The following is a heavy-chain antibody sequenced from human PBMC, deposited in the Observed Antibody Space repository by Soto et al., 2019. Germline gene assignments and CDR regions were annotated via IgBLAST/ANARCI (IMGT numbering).Heavy chain of an antibody. CDR1: GGPFKAYA. V-gene: IGHV1-69*06. CDR2: IIPVFGAP. CDR3: ATDRAAAAGIHAFDI. J-gene: IGHJ3*02. Sequence: QVQLVQSGAEVKKPGSSVKVSCKTSGGPFKAYAVSWVRQAPGQGLEWMGGIIPVFGAPTYAQDFQGRVNITADKSTSTAYMELSNLRFGDTAVYYCATDRAAAAGIHAFDIWGQGTMVAVSS. D-gene: IGHD6-25*01.